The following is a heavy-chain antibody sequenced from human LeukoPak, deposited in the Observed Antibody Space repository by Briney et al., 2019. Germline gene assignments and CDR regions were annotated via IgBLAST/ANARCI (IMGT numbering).Heavy chain of an antibody. Sequence: GGSLRLSCAASGFTFSNYAMSWVRQAPGKGLEWVGFIRSKAYGGTTEYAASVKGRFTISRDDSKTIAYLQMNVLQTEDTAVYYCTREDGYNRRFDYWGQGTLVTVSS. CDR2: IRSKAYGGTT. V-gene: IGHV3-49*04. J-gene: IGHJ4*02. CDR1: GFTFSNYA. CDR3: TREDGYNRRFDY. D-gene: IGHD5-24*01.